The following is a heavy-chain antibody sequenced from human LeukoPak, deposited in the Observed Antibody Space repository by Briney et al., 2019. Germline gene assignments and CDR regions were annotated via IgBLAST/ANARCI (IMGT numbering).Heavy chain of an antibody. D-gene: IGHD3-3*01. Sequence: GASVKVSCKASGYTFTSYRISWVRQAPGQGLEWMGWISAYNGNTNHAQKLQGRVTMTTDTSTSTAYMELRSLRSDDTAVYYCARATSYDFWSGYPYYFDYWGQGTLVTVSS. CDR3: ARATSYDFWSGYPYYFDY. CDR2: ISAYNGNT. CDR1: GYTFTSYR. V-gene: IGHV1-18*01. J-gene: IGHJ4*02.